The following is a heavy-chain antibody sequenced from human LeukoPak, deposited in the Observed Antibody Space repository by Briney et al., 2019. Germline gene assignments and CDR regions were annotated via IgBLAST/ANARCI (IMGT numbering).Heavy chain of an antibody. V-gene: IGHV1-8*02. CDR3: ARGRIDYGGADY. CDR2: INPNSGGT. CDR1: GYTFTGYY. Sequence: ASVKVSCKASGYTFTGYYMHWVRQAPGQGLEWMGWINPNSGGTGYAQKFQGRVTMTRNTSISTAYMELSSLRSEDTAVYYCARGRIDYGGADYWGQGTLVTVSS. J-gene: IGHJ4*02. D-gene: IGHD4-23*01.